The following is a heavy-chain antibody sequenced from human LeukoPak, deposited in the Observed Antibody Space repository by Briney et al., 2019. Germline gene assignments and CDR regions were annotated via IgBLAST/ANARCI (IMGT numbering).Heavy chain of an antibody. CDR2: FYNSGST. Sequence: PSETLSLTCTVSGDSISSYYWSWIRQPPGKGLEWIGYFYNSGSTNYNPSLKSRVTISVGTSKNQFSLRLRSVTAADTAVYYCARGLKAYNDIFTGYYRGRGPTYYYYYMDVWGKGTTVTISS. D-gene: IGHD3-9*01. CDR1: GDSISSYY. V-gene: IGHV4-59*01. CDR3: ARGLKAYNDIFTGYYRGRGPTYYYYYMDV. J-gene: IGHJ6*03.